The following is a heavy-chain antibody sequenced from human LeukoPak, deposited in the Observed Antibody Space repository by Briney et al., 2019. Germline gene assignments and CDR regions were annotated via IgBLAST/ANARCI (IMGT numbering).Heavy chain of an antibody. CDR3: ARGSQSLGYCSGGSCRAIIFDY. CDR2: INHSGRT. V-gene: IGHV4-34*01. CDR1: GGSFSGYY. D-gene: IGHD2-15*01. Sequence: KPSQTLSPTCAVYGGSFSGYYWSCVRHPPGKGLEWVGAINHSGRTNYHPSLKRRATISVDTAKNQFSLKLSSVTAADTAVYYCARGSQSLGYCSGGSCRAIIFDYWGQGTLVSVSS. J-gene: IGHJ4*02.